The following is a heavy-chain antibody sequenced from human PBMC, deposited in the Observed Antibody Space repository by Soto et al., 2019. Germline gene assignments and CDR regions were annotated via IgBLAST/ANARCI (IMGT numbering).Heavy chain of an antibody. CDR2: ISYDGSNK. CDR3: ARGSSIVVVTHIDY. D-gene: IGHD3-22*01. CDR1: GFTFSSYA. J-gene: IGHJ4*02. V-gene: IGHV3-30-3*01. Sequence: GGSLRLSCAASGFTFSSYAMHWVRQAPGKGLEWVAVISYDGSNKYYADSVKGRFTISRDNSKNTLYLQMNSLRAEDTAVYYCARGSSIVVVTHIDYWGQGTLVTVSS.